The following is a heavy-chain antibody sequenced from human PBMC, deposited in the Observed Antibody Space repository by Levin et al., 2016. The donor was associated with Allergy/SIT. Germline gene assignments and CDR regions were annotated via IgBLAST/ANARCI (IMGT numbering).Heavy chain of an antibody. Sequence: GESLKISCAASGFTFSSYWMHWVRQAPGKGLVWVSRINSDGSSTSYADSVKGRFTISRDNAKNTLYLQMNSLRAEDTAVYYCARGRIAVAGLDYWGQGTLVTVSS. J-gene: IGHJ4*02. V-gene: IGHV3-74*01. CDR2: INSDGSST. CDR1: GFTFSSYW. D-gene: IGHD6-19*01. CDR3: ARGRIAVAGLDY.